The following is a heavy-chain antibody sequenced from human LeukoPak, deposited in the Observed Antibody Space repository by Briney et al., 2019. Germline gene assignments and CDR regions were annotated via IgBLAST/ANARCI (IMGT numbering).Heavy chain of an antibody. D-gene: IGHD2-21*02. CDR1: GFTFDDYA. J-gene: IGHJ4*02. V-gene: IGHV3-9*01. CDR2: ISWNSGSI. Sequence: PGGSLRLSCAASGFTFDDYAMHWVRQAPGKGLEWVSGISWNSGSIGYADSVKGRFTISRDNAKNSLYLQMNSLRAEDTAVYYCARDRLAYCGGDCTPLGYWGQGTLVTVSS. CDR3: ARDRLAYCGGDCTPLGY.